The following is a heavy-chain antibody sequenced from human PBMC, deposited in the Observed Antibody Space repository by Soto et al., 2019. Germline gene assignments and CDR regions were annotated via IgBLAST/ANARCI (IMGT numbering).Heavy chain of an antibody. J-gene: IGHJ4*02. D-gene: IGHD4-4*01. CDR1: GYTFTSYG. V-gene: IGHV1-18*01. CDR2: ISAYNGNT. CDR3: ARSDSSSFDY. Sequence: ASVKVSCKASGYTFTSYGISWVRQAPGQGLEWMGWISAYNGNTNYAQKLQGRATISVDTSKNQFSLKLSSVTAADTAVYYCARSDSSSFDYWGQGTLVTVSS.